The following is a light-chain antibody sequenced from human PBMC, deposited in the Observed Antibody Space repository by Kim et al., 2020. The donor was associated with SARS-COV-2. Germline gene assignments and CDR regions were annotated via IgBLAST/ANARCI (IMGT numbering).Light chain of an antibody. J-gene: IGLJ1*01. CDR2: DVS. CDR1: SSDIGGYNY. V-gene: IGLV2-14*03. CDR3: SSYASISTYV. Sequence: GQSSTISCTGTSSDIGGYNYVSWYQQHSGKAPKLMIYDVSDRPSGISNRFSGSKSGNTASLTISGLQAEDEADYYCSSYASISTYVFGTGTKVTVL.